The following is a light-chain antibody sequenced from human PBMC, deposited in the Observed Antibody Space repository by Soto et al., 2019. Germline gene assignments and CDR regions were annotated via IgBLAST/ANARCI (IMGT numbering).Light chain of an antibody. J-gene: IGLJ1*01. CDR1: SSDVGDYIS. V-gene: IGLV2-14*01. CDR2: EVS. Sequence: QSVLTQPRSVSGSPGQSVTISCTGTSSDVGDYISVSWFQQHPGKAPKLMIYEVSNRPSGVSNRFSGSKSANTASLTISGLQAEDEADYYCTSYTSSTTLYVFGTGTKVTV. CDR3: TSYTSSTTLYV.